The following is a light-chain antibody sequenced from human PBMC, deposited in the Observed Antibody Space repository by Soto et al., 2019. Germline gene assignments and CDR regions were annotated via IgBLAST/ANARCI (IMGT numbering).Light chain of an antibody. CDR1: SYKIRGGCE. CDR3: QSYDSSQSASHD. Sequence: QSGLAQPPSGSRSPGHRVTLSCTGCSYKIRGGCEVHWYQHLPGKAARLFIYANTNRPSGVPERFSGSKSGSSASLAITGLQAEDEADYYCQSYDSSQSASHDLGGGTKVTVL. J-gene: IGLJ1*01. CDR2: ANT. V-gene: IGLV1-40*01.